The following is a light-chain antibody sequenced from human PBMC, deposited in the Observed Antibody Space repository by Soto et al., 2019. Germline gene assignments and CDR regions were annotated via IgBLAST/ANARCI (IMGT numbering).Light chain of an antibody. J-gene: IGLJ2*01. CDR2: DNN. CDR1: SSNIGNNY. Sequence: QSVLTQPPSVSAAPGQKVTISCSGSSSNIGNNYVSWYQQLPGTAPKLLIYDNNKRPSGIPGRFSGSKSGTSATLGITGLQTGDEADDYCGTWDDSLSAVVFGGGTKLTVL. CDR3: GTWDDSLSAVV. V-gene: IGLV1-51*01.